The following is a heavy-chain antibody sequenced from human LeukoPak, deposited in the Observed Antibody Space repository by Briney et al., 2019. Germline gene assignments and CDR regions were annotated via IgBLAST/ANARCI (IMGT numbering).Heavy chain of an antibody. J-gene: IGHJ5*02. V-gene: IGHV4-34*01. Sequence: SETLSLTCAVYGGSFSGYYRSWIRQPPGKGLEWIGEINHSGSTNYNPSLKSRVTISVDTSKNQFSLKLSSVTAADTAVYYCASQHYDILTGTNWFDPWGQGTLVTVSS. CDR2: INHSGST. CDR1: GGSFSGYY. D-gene: IGHD3-9*01. CDR3: ASQHYDILTGTNWFDP.